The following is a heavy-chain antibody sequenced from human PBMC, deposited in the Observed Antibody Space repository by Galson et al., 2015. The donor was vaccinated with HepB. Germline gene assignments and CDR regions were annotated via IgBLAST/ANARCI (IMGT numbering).Heavy chain of an antibody. CDR3: TTDLATVVTGRYFDF. Sequence: SLRLSCAASGFNFTNAWMSWVRQVPGKGLEWIGLIKSKIDGGTTQYDASVTRRFTITREDSESTLFLQMNRLKTEDSAVYYCTTDLATVVTGRYFDFWGQGTLVTVSS. D-gene: IGHD4-23*01. CDR2: IKSKIDGGTT. J-gene: IGHJ4*01. V-gene: IGHV3-15*01. CDR1: GFNFTNAW.